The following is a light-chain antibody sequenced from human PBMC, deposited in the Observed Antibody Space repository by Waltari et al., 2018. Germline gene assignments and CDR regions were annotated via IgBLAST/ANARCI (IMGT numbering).Light chain of an antibody. J-gene: IGKJ2*01. CDR2: KAS. CDR1: HNIDRW. CDR3: QQYQTYGT. Sequence: HLPQSPSTLSASAGDRVTITCRTSHNIDRWLAWYQQKPGQAPKLLIYKASGLENGVPSRCSGSGSGTEFTLTISSLQPDDSATYYCQQYQTYGTFGQGTKL. V-gene: IGKV1-5*03.